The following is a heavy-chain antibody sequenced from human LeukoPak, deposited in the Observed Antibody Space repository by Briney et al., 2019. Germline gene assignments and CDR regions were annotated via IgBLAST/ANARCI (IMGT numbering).Heavy chain of an antibody. D-gene: IGHD3/OR15-3a*01. CDR1: GGSISSYY. V-gene: IGHV4-59*01. CDR3: ARDPAGTGGWFDP. Sequence: SETLSLTCTVSGGSISSYYWSWIRQPPGKGLEWIGYIYYSGSTNYNPSLKSRVTISVDTSKNQFSLRLSSVTAADTAVYYCARDPAGTGGWFDPWGQGTLVTVSS. J-gene: IGHJ5*02. CDR2: IYYSGST.